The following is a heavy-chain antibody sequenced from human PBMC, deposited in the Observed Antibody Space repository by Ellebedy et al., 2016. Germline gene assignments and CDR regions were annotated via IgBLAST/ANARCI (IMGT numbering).Heavy chain of an antibody. D-gene: IGHD3-22*01. J-gene: IGHJ2*01. V-gene: IGHV3-23*01. CDR3: AKHETDGDYCFDL. CDR2: LSGSGPKT. CDR1: GFTFKTYA. Sequence: GESLKISXAASGFTFKTYAMSWVRQAPGEGLEWVSTLSGSGPKTYYADSVQGRFTISRDNSKSTLYLQMNSLRAEDTAVYYCAKHETDGDYCFDLWGRGALVTVSS.